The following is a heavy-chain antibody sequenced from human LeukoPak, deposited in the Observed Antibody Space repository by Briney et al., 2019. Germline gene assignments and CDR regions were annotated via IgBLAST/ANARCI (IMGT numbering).Heavy chain of an antibody. CDR3: TTSVYGADQGSVLD. Sequence: GGSLRLSCAASGFTFSDAWMTWVRQAPGKGLEWVGRIKSKTHGGTTDYAAPVTGRFTISRDDSKNTVYLQMNSLNSEDTAVSYCTTSVYGADQGSVLDWGQGTLVIVSS. V-gene: IGHV3-15*01. J-gene: IGHJ4*02. CDR2: IKSKTHGGTT. D-gene: IGHD3-10*01. CDR1: GFTFSDAW.